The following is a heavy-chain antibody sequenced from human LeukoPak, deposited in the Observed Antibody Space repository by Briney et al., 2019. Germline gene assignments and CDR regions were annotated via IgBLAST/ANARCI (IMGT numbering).Heavy chain of an antibody. CDR2: IDQDGSEK. CDR1: GFTFSSYW. Sequence: GGTLRLSCAASGFTFSSYWMSWVRQVPGKGLEWVANIDQDGSEKYYVDSVKGRFTTSRDNAKNSLYLQMNSLRAEDTAVYYCARDRGYFYWGQGTLVTVSS. J-gene: IGHJ4*02. D-gene: IGHD5-18*01. V-gene: IGHV3-7*01. CDR3: ARDRGYFY.